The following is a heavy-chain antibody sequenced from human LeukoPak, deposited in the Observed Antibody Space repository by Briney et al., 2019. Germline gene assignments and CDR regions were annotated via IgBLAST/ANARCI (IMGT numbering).Heavy chain of an antibody. J-gene: IGHJ4*02. D-gene: IGHD3-10*01. V-gene: IGHV4-59*01. CDR2: IYYSGST. CDR1: GGSISSYY. CDR3: ARGHYGLGSLFYDY. Sequence: SETLSLTCTVSGGSISSYYWSWIRQPPGKGLEWIGYIYYSGSTNYNPSLKSRVTISVDTSTNQFSLKLSSVTAADTAVYYCARGHYGLGSLFYDYWGQGTLVTVSS.